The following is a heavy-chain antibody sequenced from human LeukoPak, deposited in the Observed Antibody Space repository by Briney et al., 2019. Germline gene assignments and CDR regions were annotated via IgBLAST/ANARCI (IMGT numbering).Heavy chain of an antibody. CDR1: GYTFTNYT. Sequence: ASVKVSCKASGYTFTNYTIHWVRQAPGQRLEWMGWINAGGNDIKYSQRFQGRVTITRDTSARTTYIELTSLRSEDTAIYYCAMQQQLGRLGDYWGQGTLVTGSS. D-gene: IGHD1-1*01. V-gene: IGHV1-3*01. CDR2: INAGGNDI. J-gene: IGHJ4*02. CDR3: AMQQQLGRLGDY.